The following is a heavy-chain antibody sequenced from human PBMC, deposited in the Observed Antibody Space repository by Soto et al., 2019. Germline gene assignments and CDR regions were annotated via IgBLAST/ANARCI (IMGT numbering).Heavy chain of an antibody. Sequence: GGSLRLSCAASGFTFYNYAMNWVRQTPGKGLEWVAAISYDEIDKKYASSVKGRFTVSRDNVKNTLSLQMNSLRAEDTAVYYCAKGRAARGPGLYYFDYWGQGTLVTVSS. D-gene: IGHD3-16*01. CDR2: ISYDEIDK. CDR1: GFTFYNYA. V-gene: IGHV3-30*18. J-gene: IGHJ4*02. CDR3: AKGRAARGPGLYYFDY.